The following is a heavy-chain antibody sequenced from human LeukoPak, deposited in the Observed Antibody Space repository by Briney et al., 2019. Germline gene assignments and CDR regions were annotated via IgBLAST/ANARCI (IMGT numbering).Heavy chain of an antibody. Sequence: GGSLRLSCAGSGFTFSSSWMHWVRHAPGKALVWVSRINSDGRSTSYADSVKGRFTISRDNAKNTLYQKMNSLSAEDTAVYYCARALGSYSDYWGQGTLVSVSS. J-gene: IGHJ4*02. CDR3: ARALGSYSDY. V-gene: IGHV3-74*01. D-gene: IGHD1-26*01. CDR1: GFTFSSSW. CDR2: INSDGRST.